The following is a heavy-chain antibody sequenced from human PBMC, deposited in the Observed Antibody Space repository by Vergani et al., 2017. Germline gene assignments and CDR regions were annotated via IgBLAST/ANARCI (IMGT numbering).Heavy chain of an antibody. CDR3: ARDVGEGYCSGGSCLGGAFDI. Sequence: VQLVESGGGLVKPGGSLRLSCAASGFTFSDYYMSWIRPAPGKGLEWVSYISSSGSTIYYADSVKGRFTNSRDNAKNSLDMQMNSLRAEETAVDYCARDVGEGYCSGGSCLGGAFDIWGQGTMVTVSS. D-gene: IGHD2-15*01. V-gene: IGHV3-11*01. CDR2: ISSSGSTI. CDR1: GFTFSDYY. J-gene: IGHJ3*02.